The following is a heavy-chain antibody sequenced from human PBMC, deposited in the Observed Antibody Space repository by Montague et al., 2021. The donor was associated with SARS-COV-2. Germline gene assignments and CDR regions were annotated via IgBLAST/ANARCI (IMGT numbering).Heavy chain of an antibody. J-gene: IGHJ4*02. CDR2: ILYSGSN. Sequence: SETLSLTCSVSGGSIGSYYWCWLWQLPGKGLEWIGHILYSGSNTYSPPFKSRVTITIDTPKNQFSLQLSSVTAADTAVYYCARRLDRSGTYYLAYWGQGTLVTVSS. D-gene: IGHD3-10*01. CDR1: GGSIGSYY. CDR3: ARRLDRSGTYYLAY. V-gene: IGHV4-59*01.